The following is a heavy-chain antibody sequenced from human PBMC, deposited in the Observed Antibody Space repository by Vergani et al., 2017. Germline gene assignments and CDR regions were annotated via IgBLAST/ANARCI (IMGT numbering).Heavy chain of an antibody. CDR3: AKDGAVAGILVDY. J-gene: IGHJ4*02. CDR2: ISYDGSNK. D-gene: IGHD6-19*01. Sequence: QVQLVESGGGVVQPGRSLRLSCAASGFTFSSYGMPWVRQAPGKGLGWVAVISYDGSNKYYADSVKGRFTISRDNSKNTLYLQMNSLRAEDTAVYYCAKDGAVAGILVDYWGQGTLVTVSS. CDR1: GFTFSSYG. V-gene: IGHV3-30*18.